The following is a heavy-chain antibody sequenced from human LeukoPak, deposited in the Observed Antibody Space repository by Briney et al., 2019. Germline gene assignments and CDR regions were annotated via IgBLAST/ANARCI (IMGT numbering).Heavy chain of an antibody. D-gene: IGHD3-10*01. CDR3: ARGRLDAGSFDY. CDR2: ISSSGSTI. V-gene: IGHV3-48*03. Sequence: GGSLRLSCAASGFTFSSYEMNWVHQAPGKGLEWVSYISSSGSTIYYADSVKGRFTISRDNAKNSLYLQMNSLRAEDTAVYYCARGRLDAGSFDYWGQGTLVTVSS. J-gene: IGHJ4*02. CDR1: GFTFSSYE.